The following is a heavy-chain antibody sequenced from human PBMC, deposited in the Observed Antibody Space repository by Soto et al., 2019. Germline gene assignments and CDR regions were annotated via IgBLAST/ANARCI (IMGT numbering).Heavy chain of an antibody. CDR2: IIPIFGTA. D-gene: IGHD6-19*01. CDR1: GGTFSSYA. J-gene: IGHJ4*02. Sequence: SVKVSCEASGGTFSSYAISWVRQAPVQGLEWMGGIIPIFGTANYAQKFQGRVTITADESTSTAYMELSSLRSEDTAVYYCARGQYQWLVPRYYFDYWGQGTLVTVSS. V-gene: IGHV1-69*01. CDR3: ARGQYQWLVPRYYFDY.